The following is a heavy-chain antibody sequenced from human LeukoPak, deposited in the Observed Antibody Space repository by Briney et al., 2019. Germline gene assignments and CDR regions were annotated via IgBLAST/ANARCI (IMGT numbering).Heavy chain of an antibody. J-gene: IGHJ6*03. CDR3: ARDLSYGGYYMDV. Sequence: PGGSLRLSCAVSGITLSNYGMSWVRQAPGKGLEWVAGISDSGGRTNYADSVKGRFTISRDNPKNTLYLQMNSLRAEDTAVYYCARDLSYGGYYMDVWGKGTTVTVSS. CDR2: ISDSGGRT. CDR1: GITLSNYG. D-gene: IGHD4-23*01. V-gene: IGHV3-23*01.